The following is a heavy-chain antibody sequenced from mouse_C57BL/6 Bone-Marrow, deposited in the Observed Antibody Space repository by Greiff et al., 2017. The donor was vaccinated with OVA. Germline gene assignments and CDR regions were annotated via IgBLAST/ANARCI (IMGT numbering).Heavy chain of an antibody. J-gene: IGHJ2*01. CDR1: GYTFTSYW. D-gene: IGHD3-3*01. Sequence: QVQLQQPGAELVKPGASVKLSCKASGYTFTSYWMQWVKQRPGQGLEWIGEIDTSDSYTNYNQKFKGKATLTVDTSSSTAYMQLSSLTSEDSAVYYCARRGWEDYWGQGTTLTVSS. V-gene: IGHV1-50*01. CDR2: IDTSDSYT. CDR3: ARRGWEDY.